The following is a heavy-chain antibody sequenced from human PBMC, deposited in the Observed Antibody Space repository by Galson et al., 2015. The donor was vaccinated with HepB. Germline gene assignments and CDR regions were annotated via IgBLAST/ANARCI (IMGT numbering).Heavy chain of an antibody. CDR3: AHSGNYYGSGSYYSGFDY. Sequence: PALVKPTQTLTLTCTFSGFSLSTSGVGVGWIRQPPGKALEWLALIYWDDDKRYSPSLKSRLTITKDTSKNQVVLTMTNMDPVDTATYYCAHSGNYYGSGSYYSGFDYWGQGTLVTVSS. CDR1: GFSLSTSGVG. V-gene: IGHV2-5*02. CDR2: IYWDDDK. J-gene: IGHJ4*02. D-gene: IGHD3-10*01.